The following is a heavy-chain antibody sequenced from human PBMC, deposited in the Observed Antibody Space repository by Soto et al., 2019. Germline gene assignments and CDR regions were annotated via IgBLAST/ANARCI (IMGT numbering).Heavy chain of an antibody. CDR3: ARRKAGYYDSSGSGAFDI. Sequence: ASVKVTCKDTGYTFTDHYLHWVRQAPGQGLEWMGWINPNSGDTIYAQKFQGRVTLTRDTSISTAYMELSRLRSDDTAVYYCARRKAGYYDSSGSGAFDIWGQLTIFPVSS. CDR1: GYTFTDHY. D-gene: IGHD3-22*01. V-gene: IGHV1-2*02. J-gene: IGHJ3*02. CDR2: INPNSGDT.